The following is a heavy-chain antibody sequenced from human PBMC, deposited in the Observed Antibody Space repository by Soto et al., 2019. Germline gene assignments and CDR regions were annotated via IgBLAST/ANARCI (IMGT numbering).Heavy chain of an antibody. J-gene: IGHJ6*02. CDR2: LNGAGGST. CDR3: AAPRDEYGSGISWFTYGMDV. Sequence: ASVKVSCLASGFTFSDYAMTWVRHVPGRGLEWVSSLNGAGGSTYYADSVRGRFTISRDNSQNTLFLQMNRLTVDDTAIYYCAAPRDEYGSGISWFTYGMDVWGQGTTVTVSS. D-gene: IGHD3-10*01. CDR1: GFTFSDYA. V-gene: IGHV3-23*01.